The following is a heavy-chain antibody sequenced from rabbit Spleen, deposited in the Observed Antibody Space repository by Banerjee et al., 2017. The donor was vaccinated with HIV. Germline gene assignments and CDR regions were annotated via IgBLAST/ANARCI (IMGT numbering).Heavy chain of an antibody. Sequence: QEQLVESGGGLVQPEGSLTLTCTASGFDFNSGYYMCWVRQAPGKGLEWIGCTFSGSVNRTYYANWAIGRFTISKTSSTTVTLQMTSLTGADTATYLCARSNVNFGEYVLWVPGTLVTVS. CDR2: TFSGSVNRT. J-gene: IGHJ6*01. CDR3: ARSNVNFGEYVL. V-gene: IGHV1S45*01. D-gene: IGHD5-1*01. CDR1: GFDFNSGYY.